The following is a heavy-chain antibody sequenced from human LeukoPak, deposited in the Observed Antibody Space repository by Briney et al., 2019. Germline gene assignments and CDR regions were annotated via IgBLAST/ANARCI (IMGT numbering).Heavy chain of an antibody. D-gene: IGHD3-22*01. J-gene: IGHJ4*02. Sequence: PSETLSLTCTVSGGSISSYYWSWIRQPPGKGLEWIGSIYYSGSTNYNPSLKSRVTISVDTSKNQFSRKLSSVTAADTAVYYCARRGHYYDSSGYYYFDYWGQGTLVTVSS. V-gene: IGHV4-59*01. CDR3: ARRGHYYDSSGYYYFDY. CDR1: GGSISSYY. CDR2: IYYSGST.